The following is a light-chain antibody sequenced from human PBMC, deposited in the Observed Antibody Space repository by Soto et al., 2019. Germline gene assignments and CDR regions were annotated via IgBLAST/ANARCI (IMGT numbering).Light chain of an antibody. CDR2: SAS. J-gene: IGKJ4*01. CDR3: QQFNNWPPLT. V-gene: IGKV3-15*01. Sequence: EVVMTQSPATLSVSPGERATLSCRASRFVSTNLAWYQQKPGQAPRLLIYSASTRATGIPARFSGSGSGTEFTLTISSLQSEDSAVYYCQQFNNWPPLTFGGGTKVEI. CDR1: RFVSTN.